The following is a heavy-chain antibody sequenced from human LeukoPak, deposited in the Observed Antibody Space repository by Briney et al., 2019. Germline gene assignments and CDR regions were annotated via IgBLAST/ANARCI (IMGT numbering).Heavy chain of an antibody. D-gene: IGHD3-3*01. CDR3: ARGSGYDFWSGYYKFDP. J-gene: IGHJ5*02. V-gene: IGHV4-30-4*08. CDR2: IYYSGST. CDR1: GGSISSGDYY. Sequence: SQTLSLTCTVSGGSISSGDYYWSWIRQPPGTGLEWIGYIYYSGSTYYNPSLKSRVTISVDTSKNQFSLKLSSVTAADTAVYYCARGSGYDFWSGYYKFDPWGQGTLVTVSS.